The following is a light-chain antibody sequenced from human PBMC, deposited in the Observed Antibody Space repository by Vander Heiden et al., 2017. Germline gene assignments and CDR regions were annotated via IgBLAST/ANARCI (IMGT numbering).Light chain of an antibody. Sequence: SYELTQPPSVSVSPGPTARITCSGDALPKQYAYWYQQKAGQAPVLVIYKDSERHSGIPERFSGSSSGTTGTLTISGVQAEDEADYYCQSADSSGTYEVFGGGTKLTVL. V-gene: IGLV3-25*03. CDR3: QSADSSGTYEV. CDR1: ALPKQY. CDR2: KDS. J-gene: IGLJ3*02.